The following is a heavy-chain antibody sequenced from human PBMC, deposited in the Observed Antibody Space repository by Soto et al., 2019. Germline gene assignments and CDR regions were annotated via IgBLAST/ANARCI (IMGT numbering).Heavy chain of an antibody. D-gene: IGHD1-26*01. Sequence: EVQVLESGGGLVQPGGSLRRSCAASGVTFSNYAMSWVRHAPGNGLEWVSTIHGGGEYTHYTDSVQGRFTISRDNSRKTLFLQMNSLRDEDTAVYYCSKNRGRGSYTNWNLDVWGRGTLVTGSS. CDR3: SKNRGRGSYTNWNLDV. V-gene: IGHV3-23*01. CDR2: IHGGGEYT. J-gene: IGHJ2*01. CDR1: GVTFSNYA.